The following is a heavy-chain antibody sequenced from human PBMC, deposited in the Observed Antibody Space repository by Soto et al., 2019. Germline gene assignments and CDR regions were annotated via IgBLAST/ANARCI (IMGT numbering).Heavy chain of an antibody. Sequence: QVQLVQSGAEVKKPGSSVKVSCKASGGTFSSYAISWVRQAPGQGLEWMGGIIPIFGTANYAQKFQGRVTITADKSTLTAYMERSSLRYEATAVYYCARGRDFWSGYSDWGQGTLVTVSS. CDR1: GGTFSSYA. V-gene: IGHV1-69*06. D-gene: IGHD3-3*01. CDR3: ARGRDFWSGYSD. J-gene: IGHJ4*02. CDR2: IIPIFGTA.